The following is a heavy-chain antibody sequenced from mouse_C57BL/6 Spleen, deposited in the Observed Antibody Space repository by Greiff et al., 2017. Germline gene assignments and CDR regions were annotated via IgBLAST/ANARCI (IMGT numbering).Heavy chain of an antibody. J-gene: IGHJ2*01. CDR1: GYTFTSYW. D-gene: IGHD4-1*01. Sequence: QVQLQQPGAELVRPGSSVKLSCKASGYTFTSYWMHWVKQRPIQGLEWIGNIDPSDSETPSNQKFRDKATLTLDKSSGTAYMPLISLTSAASAVYYCAGSPLGHLDYWGQGTTLTVSS. CDR2: IDPSDSET. V-gene: IGHV1-52*01. CDR3: AGSPLGHLDY.